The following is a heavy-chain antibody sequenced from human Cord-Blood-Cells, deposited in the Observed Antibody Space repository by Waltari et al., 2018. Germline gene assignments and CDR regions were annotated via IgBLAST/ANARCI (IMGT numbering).Heavy chain of an antibody. D-gene: IGHD3-10*01. CDR2: IIPIFGTA. CDR3: ARVGYYYGSGSYYYYGMDV. J-gene: IGHJ6*02. Sequence: QVQLVQSGAEVKKPGSSVKVSCKASGGTFSSYAISWVRQAPGQGLEWMGGIIPIFGTANYAQKFQGRVTITADESTSTAYMERSSLRSEDTAVYYCARVGYYYGSGSYYYYGMDVWGQGTTVTVSS. CDR1: GGTFSSYA. V-gene: IGHV1-69*01.